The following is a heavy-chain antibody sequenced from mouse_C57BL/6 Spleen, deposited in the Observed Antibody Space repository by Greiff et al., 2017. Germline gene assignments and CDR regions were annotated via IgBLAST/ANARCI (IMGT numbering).Heavy chain of an antibody. CDR3: AREYGNYLFGYAMDY. V-gene: IGHV1-39*01. Sequence: EVKLQQSGPELVKPGASVKISCKASGYSFTDYNMNWVKQSNGKSLEWIGVINPNYGTTSYNQKFKGKATLTVDQSSSTAYMQLNSLTSEDSAVYYGAREYGNYLFGYAMDYWGQGTSVTVSA. CDR1: GYSFTDYN. J-gene: IGHJ4*01. CDR2: INPNYGTT. D-gene: IGHD2-10*02.